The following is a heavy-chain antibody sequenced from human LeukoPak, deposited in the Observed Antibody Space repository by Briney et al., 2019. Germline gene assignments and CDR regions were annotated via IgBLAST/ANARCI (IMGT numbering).Heavy chain of an antibody. V-gene: IGHV1-2*02. CDR1: GYTFTGHY. D-gene: IGHD2-15*01. J-gene: IGHJ4*02. CDR2: INGNTGGT. CDR3: ARGYCSGGSCYHFDS. Sequence: ASVKVSCKTSGYTFTGHYMHWVRQAPGQGLEWMGWINGNTGGTHYAQKLQGRVTMTRDTSIRTAYMELSSLRSDDTAVYFCARGYCSGGSCYHFDSWGQGTLVTVSS.